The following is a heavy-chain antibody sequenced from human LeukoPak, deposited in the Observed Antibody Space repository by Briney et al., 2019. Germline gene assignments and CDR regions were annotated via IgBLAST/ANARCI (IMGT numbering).Heavy chain of an antibody. CDR1: DGSINGYY. Sequence: KPSETLSLTCTVSDGSINGYYWSWIRQPPGKGLDWIGYMYSGGTTNYSPSLKSRVTISEDMSKNQFSLKLSSVTAADTAVYYCARLHYDSSGYHSYAFDYWGQGTLVTVSS. J-gene: IGHJ4*02. V-gene: IGHV4-59*01. CDR3: ARLHYDSSGYHSYAFDY. D-gene: IGHD3-22*01. CDR2: MYSGGTT.